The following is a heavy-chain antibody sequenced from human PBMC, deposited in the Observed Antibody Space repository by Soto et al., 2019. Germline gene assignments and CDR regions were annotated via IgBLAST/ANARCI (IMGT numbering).Heavy chain of an antibody. J-gene: IGHJ6*02. CDR3: ARVRSRSYYGSGSYRYYYYGMDV. CDR2: ISYDGSNK. CDR1: GFTFSSYA. V-gene: IGHV3-30-3*01. D-gene: IGHD3-10*01. Sequence: GGSLRLSCAASGFTFSSYAMHWVRQAPGKGLEWGAVISYDGSNKYYADSVKGRFTISRDNSKNTLYLQMNSLRAEDTAVYYCARVRSRSYYGSGSYRYYYYGMDVWGQGTTVTVSS.